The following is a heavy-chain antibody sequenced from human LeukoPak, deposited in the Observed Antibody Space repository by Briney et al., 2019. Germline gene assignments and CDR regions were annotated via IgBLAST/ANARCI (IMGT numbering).Heavy chain of an antibody. CDR2: ISSSSSYT. J-gene: IGHJ4*02. CDR1: GFTFSSYS. V-gene: IGHV3-21*01. Sequence: GGSLRLSCAASGFTFSSYSMNWVRQAPGKGLEWVSSISSSSSYTYYADSVKGRFTISRDNAKNSLYLQMNSLRAEDTAVYYCARDARPYDILTGYSIYFDYWGQGTLVTVSS. D-gene: IGHD3-9*01. CDR3: ARDARPYDILTGYSIYFDY.